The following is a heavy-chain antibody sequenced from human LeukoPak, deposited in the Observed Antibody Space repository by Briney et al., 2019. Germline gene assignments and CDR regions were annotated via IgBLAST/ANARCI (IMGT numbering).Heavy chain of an antibody. CDR3: AKSAGYYYGSGSYSWVDY. Sequence: GGSLRLSCAASGFTFSSYAMSWVRQAPGKGLEWVSAISGSGGSTYYADSVKGRFTISRDNSKNTLYLQMNSLRAEDTAVYYCAKSAGYYYGSGSYSWVDYWGQGTLVTVSS. CDR2: ISGSGGST. CDR1: GFTFSSYA. D-gene: IGHD3-10*01. J-gene: IGHJ4*02. V-gene: IGHV3-23*01.